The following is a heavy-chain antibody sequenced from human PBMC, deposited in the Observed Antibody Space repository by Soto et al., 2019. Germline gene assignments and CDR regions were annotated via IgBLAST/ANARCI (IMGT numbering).Heavy chain of an antibody. J-gene: IGHJ4*02. CDR1: GDSVSSNSAT. D-gene: IGHD5-18*01. CDR2: TYYRSKWYN. CDR3: ARVAYTYGRPFDY. V-gene: IGHV6-1*01. Sequence: QVQLQQSGPGLVKPSQTLSLTCAISGDSVSSNSATWNWIRQSPSRGLEWLGRTYYRSKWYNEYAVSVQSRITITPDTSKNHFSLQLNSVTPEDTAAYYCARVAYTYGRPFDYWGQRTLVTFSS.